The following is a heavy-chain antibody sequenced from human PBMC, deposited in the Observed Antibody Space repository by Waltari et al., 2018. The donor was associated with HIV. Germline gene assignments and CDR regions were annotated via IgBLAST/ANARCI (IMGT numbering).Heavy chain of an antibody. D-gene: IGHD3-10*01. CDR1: GGSFSNNF. J-gene: IGHJ4*02. CDR2: INQSGNT. CDR3: ARVFGGGHFDS. V-gene: IGHV4-34*02. Sequence: QVQLQQWGAGLLKPSETLSLTSAVDGGSFSNNFWSGVRHLPGKGLEWFGEINQSGNTRYNPSLKSRVITSVDTSKKQFSLKLRFVTAADTAMYYCARVFGGGHFDSWGQGTLLIVSS.